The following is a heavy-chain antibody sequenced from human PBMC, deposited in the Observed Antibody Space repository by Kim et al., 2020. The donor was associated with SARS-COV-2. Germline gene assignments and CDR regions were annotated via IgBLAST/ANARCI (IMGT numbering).Heavy chain of an antibody. CDR2: ISSSSSTI. D-gene: IGHD5-18*01. J-gene: IGHJ4*02. Sequence: GGSLRLSCAASGFTFSSYSMNWVRQAPGKGLEWVSYISSSSSTIYYADSVKGRFTISRDNAKNSLYLQMNSLRAEDTAVYYCARDYEGWYSYGKSFDYWGQGTLVTVSS. V-gene: IGHV3-48*01. CDR3: ARDYEGWYSYGKSFDY. CDR1: GFTFSSYS.